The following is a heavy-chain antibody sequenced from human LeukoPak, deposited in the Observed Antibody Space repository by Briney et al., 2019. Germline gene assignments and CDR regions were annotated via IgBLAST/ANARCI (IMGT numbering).Heavy chain of an antibody. CDR3: AREGVSVTNFDY. J-gene: IGHJ4*02. Sequence: SGTLSLTCAVFGESLSGYYWSWIRQSPGKGLEWIGEINHDGSTNYNPSLKSRVTMSVDTSKNQFSLNLNSVTAADTALYYCAREGVSVTNFDYWGQGTLVTVSS. CDR2: INHDGST. V-gene: IGHV4-34*01. D-gene: IGHD5/OR15-5a*01. CDR1: GESLSGYY.